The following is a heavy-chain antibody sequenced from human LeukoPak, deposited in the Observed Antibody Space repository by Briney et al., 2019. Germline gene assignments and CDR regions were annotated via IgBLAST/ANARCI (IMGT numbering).Heavy chain of an antibody. J-gene: IGHJ6*03. CDR3: ARATGLSWFGGTYYYYYYMDV. CDR1: GFTFDDYG. V-gene: IGHV3-20*04. D-gene: IGHD3-10*01. CDR2: INWNGGST. Sequence: GGSLRLSCAASGFTFDDYGMSWVRQAPGKGLEWVSGINWNGGSTGYADSVKGRFTISRDNAKNSLYLQMNSLRAEDTALYYCARATGLSWFGGTYYYYYYMDVWGKGTTVTISS.